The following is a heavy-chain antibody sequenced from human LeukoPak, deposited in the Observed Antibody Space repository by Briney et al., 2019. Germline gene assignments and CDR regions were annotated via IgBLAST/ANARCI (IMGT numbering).Heavy chain of an antibody. D-gene: IGHD6-13*01. Sequence: PSETLSLTCTVSGGSISSSSYYWGWIRQPPGKGLEWIGSIYYSGSTYYNPSLKSRVTISVDTSKNQFSLKLSSVTAADTAVYYCARERSPYSSSWGEGWFDPWGQGTLVTVSS. CDR1: GGSISSSSYY. CDR2: IYYSGST. CDR3: ARERSPYSSSWGEGWFDP. V-gene: IGHV4-39*07. J-gene: IGHJ5*02.